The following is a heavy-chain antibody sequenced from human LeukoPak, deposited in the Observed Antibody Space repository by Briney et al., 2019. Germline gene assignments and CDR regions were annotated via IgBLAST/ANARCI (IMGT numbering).Heavy chain of an antibody. V-gene: IGHV5-51*01. CDR3: ARPVWELLPPDHDAFDI. CDR2: IYPGDSDT. D-gene: IGHD1-26*01. J-gene: IGHJ3*02. Sequence: GESLKISCKGSGYSFTSYWIGWVRQMPGKGLEWMGIIYPGDSDTRYSPSFQGQVTISADKSISTAYLQWSSLKASDTAMYYCARPVWELLPPDHDAFDIWGQGTMVTVSS. CDR1: GYSFTSYW.